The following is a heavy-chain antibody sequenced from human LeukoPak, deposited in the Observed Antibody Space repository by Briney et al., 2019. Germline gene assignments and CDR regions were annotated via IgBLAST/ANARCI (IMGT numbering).Heavy chain of an antibody. J-gene: IGHJ4*02. CDR2: IYSGGST. V-gene: IGHV3-53*01. Sequence: GGSLRLSCAASGFTVSSNYMSWVRQAPGKGLEWVSVIYSGGSTYYADSVKGRFTISRDNPKNTLYLQMNSLRAEDTAVYYCATLWFGELSLSYFDYWGQGTLVTVSS. CDR1: GFTVSSNY. D-gene: IGHD3-10*01. CDR3: ATLWFGELSLSYFDY.